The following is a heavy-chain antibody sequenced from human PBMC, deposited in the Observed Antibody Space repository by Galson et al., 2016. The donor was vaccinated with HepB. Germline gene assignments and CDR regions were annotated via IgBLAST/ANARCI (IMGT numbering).Heavy chain of an antibody. J-gene: IGHJ4*02. D-gene: IGHD3-10*01. Sequence: SLRLSCAASGFTFSSYAMSWVRQAPGKGLEWVSVISAASNTYYTDSVKGRFTISRGNSKTTLYLEMNSRRGEDTAVYFCANYLGYGSGRPGYFHSWGQGTLVTVSP. CDR1: GFTFSSYA. V-gene: IGHV3-23*01. CDR3: ANYLGYGSGRPGYFHS. CDR2: ISAASNT.